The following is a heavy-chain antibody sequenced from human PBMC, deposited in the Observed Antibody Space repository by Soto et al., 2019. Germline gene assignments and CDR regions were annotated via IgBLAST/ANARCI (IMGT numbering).Heavy chain of an antibody. CDR3: VKDLPPAAGTSADPPYYYYYYGMDV. J-gene: IGHJ6*02. CDR1: GFTFSSYA. V-gene: IGHV3-64D*08. D-gene: IGHD6-13*01. Sequence: PGGSLRLCCSASGFTFSSYAMHWVRQAPGKGLEYVSAISSNGGSTYYADSVKGRFTISRDNSKNTLYLQMSSLRAEDTAVYYCVKDLPPAAGTSADPPYYYYYYGMDVWGQGTTVTVSS. CDR2: ISSNGGST.